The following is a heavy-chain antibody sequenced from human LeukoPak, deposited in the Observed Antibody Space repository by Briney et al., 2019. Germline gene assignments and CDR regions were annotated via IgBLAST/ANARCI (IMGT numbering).Heavy chain of an antibody. J-gene: IGHJ4*02. V-gene: IGHV1-69*13. CDR3: ARGSVGTAVLDE. CDR1: GGTFSSYA. CDR2: IIPIFGTA. Sequence: ASVTVSCKASGGTFSSYAISWVRPAPGQGREWMGGIIPIFGTAHYAQKFQGRVTITADESTSTAYMELSSLRAEDTAVYCCARGSVGTAVLDEWSQGTLLTVSS. D-gene: IGHD1-26*01.